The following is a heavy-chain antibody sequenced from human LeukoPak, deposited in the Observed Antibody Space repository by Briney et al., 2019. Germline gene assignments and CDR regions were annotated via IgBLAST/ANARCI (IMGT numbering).Heavy chain of an antibody. CDR3: ARGSYGDYKRMDDQGY. Sequence: ASVKVSCKASGYTFITYYMHWVRQAPGQGLEWMGIVSPTGGSTSYAQKFQGRISMTRDTSTSTVHMELSSLRSEDTAVYYCARGSYGDYKRMDDQGYWGQGTLVTVSS. V-gene: IGHV1-46*01. J-gene: IGHJ4*02. D-gene: IGHD4-17*01. CDR1: GYTFITYY. CDR2: VSPTGGST.